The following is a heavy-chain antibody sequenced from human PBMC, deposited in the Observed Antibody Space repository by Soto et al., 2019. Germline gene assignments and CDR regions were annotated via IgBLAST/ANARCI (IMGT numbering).Heavy chain of an antibody. CDR3: ARDRAAVGWELPNWFDP. CDR2: IYTSGST. CDR1: GGSISSYY. D-gene: IGHD1-26*01. V-gene: IGHV4-4*07. Sequence: SETLSLTCTVSGGSISSYYWSWIRQPAGKGLEWIGRIYTSGSTNYNPSLKSRVTMSVATSKNQFSLNLNSVTAADTAVYYCARDRAAVGWELPNWFDPWGQGTLVTVSS. J-gene: IGHJ5*02.